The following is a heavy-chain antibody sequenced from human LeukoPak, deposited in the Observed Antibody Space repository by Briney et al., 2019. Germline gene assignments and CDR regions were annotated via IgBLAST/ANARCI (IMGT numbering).Heavy chain of an antibody. CDR2: IRYDGSNK. CDR3: ARDLSGAAALDY. J-gene: IGHJ4*02. D-gene: IGHD6-13*01. Sequence: GRSLRLSCAASGFTFSSYGMHWVRQAPGKGLEWVAVIRYDGSNKYYADSVKGRFTISRDNPKNTLYLQMNSLRAEDTAVYYCARDLSGAAALDYWGQGTLVTVSS. V-gene: IGHV3-33*01. CDR1: GFTFSSYG.